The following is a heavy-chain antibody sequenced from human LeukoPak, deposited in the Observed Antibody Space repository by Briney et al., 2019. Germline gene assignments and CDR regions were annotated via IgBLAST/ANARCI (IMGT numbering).Heavy chain of an antibody. CDR3: AKPDGDSSYWYFDL. J-gene: IGHJ2*01. CDR1: GFTFSSYG. Sequence: GGSLRLSCAASGFTFSSYGMHWVRQAPGKGLEWVAVISYDGSNKYYADSVKGRFAISRDNSKNTLYLQMNSLRAEDTAVYYCAKPDGDSSYWYFDLWGRGTLVTASS. CDR2: ISYDGSNK. D-gene: IGHD4-17*01. V-gene: IGHV3-30*18.